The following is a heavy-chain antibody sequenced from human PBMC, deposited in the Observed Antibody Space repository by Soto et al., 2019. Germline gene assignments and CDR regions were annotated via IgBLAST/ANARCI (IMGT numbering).Heavy chain of an antibody. CDR3: ARGEVYDFWSGYPY. J-gene: IGHJ4*02. D-gene: IGHD3-3*01. CDR1: GFPFSSYW. Sequence: GGSLRLSCAASGFPFSSYWMHWVRQAPGKGLVWVSRINSDGSSTSYADSVKGRFTISRDNAKNTLYLQMNSLRAEDTAVYYCARGEVYDFWSGYPYWGQGTLVTVSS. CDR2: INSDGSST. V-gene: IGHV3-74*01.